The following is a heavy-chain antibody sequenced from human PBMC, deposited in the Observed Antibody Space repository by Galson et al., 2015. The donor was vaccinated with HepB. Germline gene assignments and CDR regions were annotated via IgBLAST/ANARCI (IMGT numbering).Heavy chain of an antibody. Sequence: SLRLSCAASGFTFSSYGMHWVRQAPGKGLEWVAVIWYDGSNKYYADSVKGRFTISRDTSKNTLYLQMNSLRAEDTAVYYCAKASSGYLDPWGQGTLVSVSS. V-gene: IGHV3-33*06. J-gene: IGHJ5*02. CDR3: AKASSGYLDP. CDR2: IWYDGSNK. D-gene: IGHD6-19*01. CDR1: GFTFSSYG.